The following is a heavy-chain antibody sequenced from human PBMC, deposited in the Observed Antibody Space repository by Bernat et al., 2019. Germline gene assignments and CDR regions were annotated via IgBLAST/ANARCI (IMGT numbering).Heavy chain of an antibody. D-gene: IGHD6-19*01. CDR3: ARAKVSSGWTLFDY. CDR2: INHSGST. Sequence: QVQLQQWGAGLLKPSETLSLTCAVYGGSFSGYYWGWIRQPPGKGLEWIGEINHSGSTNYNPSLKSRVTISVDTSKNQFSLKLSSVTAADTAVYYCARAKVSSGWTLFDYWGQGTLVTVSS. V-gene: IGHV4-34*01. CDR1: GGSFSGYY. J-gene: IGHJ4*02.